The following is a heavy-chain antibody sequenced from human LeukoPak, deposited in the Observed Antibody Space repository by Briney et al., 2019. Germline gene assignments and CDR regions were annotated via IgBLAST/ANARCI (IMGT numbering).Heavy chain of an antibody. V-gene: IGHV3-30-3*01. J-gene: IGHJ4*02. CDR3: ARGHGSGSYFDY. CDR2: ISFDGSSK. Sequence: GGSLRLSCAASGFIFSDYAMHWVRQAPGKGLEWVAVISFDGSSKYYADSVKGRFNISRDNSKNTLYLQMNSLRAEDTAVYYCARGHGSGSYFDYWGQGTLVTVSS. CDR1: GFIFSDYA. D-gene: IGHD1-26*01.